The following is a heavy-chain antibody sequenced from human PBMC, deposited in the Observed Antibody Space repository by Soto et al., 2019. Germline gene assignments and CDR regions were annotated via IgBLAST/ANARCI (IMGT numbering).Heavy chain of an antibody. CDR1: GYTFTSYG. Sequence: ASVNVSCKASGYTFTSYGISWVRQAPGQGLEWMGWISAYNGNTNYAQKFQGRGTLTTDTSTSTAYMELRSLRSDDTAVYYCATTTGYSYYYYGMGVWGQGTTVTVSS. CDR2: ISAYNGNT. V-gene: IGHV1-18*01. J-gene: IGHJ6*02. D-gene: IGHD3-9*01. CDR3: ATTTGYSYYYYGMGV.